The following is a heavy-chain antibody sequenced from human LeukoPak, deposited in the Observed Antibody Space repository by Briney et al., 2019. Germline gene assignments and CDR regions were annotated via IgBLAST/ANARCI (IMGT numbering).Heavy chain of an antibody. Sequence: PSASVKVSCKASGGTFSSYAISWVRQAPGQGLEWMGGIIPIFGTANYAQKFQGRVTITRNTSISTAYMELSSLRSEDTAVYYCARGGSWFDPWGQGTLVTVSS. CDR1: GGTFSSYA. D-gene: IGHD3-10*01. CDR2: IIPIFGTA. V-gene: IGHV1-69*05. J-gene: IGHJ5*02. CDR3: ARGGSWFDP.